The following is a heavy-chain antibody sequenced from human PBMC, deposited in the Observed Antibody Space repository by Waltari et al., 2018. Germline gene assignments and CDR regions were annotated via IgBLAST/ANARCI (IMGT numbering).Heavy chain of an antibody. CDR3: ATLATGSYGGLF. V-gene: IGHV4-59*01. J-gene: IGHJ4*02. CDR2: IYYSGST. D-gene: IGHD1-26*01. Sequence: QVQLQESGPGLVKPSETLSLTCTVSGGSISSYYWSWIRQPPGKGLEWIGYIYYSGSTNYNPSLKSRVTISVDTSKNQFSLKLSSVTAADTAVYYCATLATGSYGGLFWGQGTLVTVSS. CDR1: GGSISSYY.